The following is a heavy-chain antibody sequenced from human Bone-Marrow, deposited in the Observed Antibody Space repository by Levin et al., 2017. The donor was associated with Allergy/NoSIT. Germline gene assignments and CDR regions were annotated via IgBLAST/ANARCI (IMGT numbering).Heavy chain of an antibody. D-gene: IGHD2-21*01. J-gene: IGHJ4*02. CDR3: VRDGVMSGFDFDY. Sequence: SCAASGFTFSSYSMNWVRQAPGKGLEWVSYISSDSINIYDADSVKGRFTISRDNGKNSLFLQMNSLRDEDTAVYYCVRDGVMSGFDFDYWGQGTLVTVSS. V-gene: IGHV3-48*02. CDR1: GFTFSSYS. CDR2: ISSDSINI.